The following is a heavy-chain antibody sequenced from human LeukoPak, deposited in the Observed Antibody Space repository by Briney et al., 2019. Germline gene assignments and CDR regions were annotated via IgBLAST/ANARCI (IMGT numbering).Heavy chain of an antibody. CDR1: GYTFTGYY. CDR3: ARDSATGTVGAFDI. Sequence: ASVKVSCKASGYTFTGYYMHWVRQDPGQGLEWMGWINPNSGGTNYAQKFQGRVTMTRDTSISTAYMELSRLRSDDTAVYYCARDSATGTVGAFDIWGQGTMVTVSS. J-gene: IGHJ3*02. V-gene: IGHV1-2*02. CDR2: INPNSGGT. D-gene: IGHD1-1*01.